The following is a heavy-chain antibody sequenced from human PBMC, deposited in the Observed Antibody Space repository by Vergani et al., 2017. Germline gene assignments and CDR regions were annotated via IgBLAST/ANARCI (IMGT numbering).Heavy chain of an antibody. CDR2: IYYSENK. D-gene: IGHD3-22*01. CDR3: ARCFRDEGMIYGGTVENWFDP. Sequence: QVHLQESGPGLVKPSETLSLTCAVSGYSITWGSYWSWIRQPPGEGLEWIGSIYYSENKFYNPSLESRVTLSIDTTKNQFSLKLKSVTAADTAVYYCARCFRDEGMIYGGTVENWFDPWGQGTLVTVSS. CDR1: GYSITWGSY. J-gene: IGHJ5*02. V-gene: IGHV4-38-2*01.